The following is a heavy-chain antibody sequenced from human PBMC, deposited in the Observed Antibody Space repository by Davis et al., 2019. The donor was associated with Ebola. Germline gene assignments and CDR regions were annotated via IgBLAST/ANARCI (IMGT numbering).Heavy chain of an antibody. Sequence: GGSLRLSCAASGFTFSSYGMHWVRQAPGKGLEWVAVISYDGSTNYYADSVKGRFTISRDNSKNTLYLQLNSLRAEDTAVYYCAKSDGGPPGSWGQGTLVTVSS. D-gene: IGHD3-10*01. CDR2: ISYDGSTN. V-gene: IGHV3-30*18. J-gene: IGHJ4*02. CDR3: AKSDGGPPGS. CDR1: GFTFSSYG.